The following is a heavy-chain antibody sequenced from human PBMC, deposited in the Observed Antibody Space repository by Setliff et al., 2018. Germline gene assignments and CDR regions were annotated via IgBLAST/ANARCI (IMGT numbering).Heavy chain of an antibody. Sequence: GASVKVSCKASGYSFSNHGITWVRQVPGQGLEWMGWISSYNGNTDYAQNFQGRVTLTTDTSTSTAYMELRSLRSDDTAVYYCARGGSSLLDYWGQGTLVTVS. CDR3: ARGGSSLLDY. CDR1: GYSFSNHG. D-gene: IGHD3-16*01. V-gene: IGHV1-18*01. J-gene: IGHJ4*02. CDR2: ISSYNGNT.